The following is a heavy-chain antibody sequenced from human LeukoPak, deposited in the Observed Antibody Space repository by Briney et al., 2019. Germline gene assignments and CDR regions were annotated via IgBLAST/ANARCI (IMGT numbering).Heavy chain of an antibody. CDR1: GFTFSNYE. V-gene: IGHV3-30*02. CDR2: IHYDGSNK. CDR3: AKTWEPKFGFDH. D-gene: IGHD1-26*01. Sequence: GGSLRLSCAASGFTFSNYEMNWVRQAPGKGLEWVAFIHYDGSNKYYADSVKGRFTISRDNSKNTLYLQMNSLRTEDTAVYYCAKTWEPKFGFDHWGQGTLVTVSS. J-gene: IGHJ4*02.